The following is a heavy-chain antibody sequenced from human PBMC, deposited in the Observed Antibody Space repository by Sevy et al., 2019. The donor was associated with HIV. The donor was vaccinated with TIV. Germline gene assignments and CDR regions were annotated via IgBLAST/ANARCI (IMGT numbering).Heavy chain of an antibody. CDR1: GFPFSRHS. D-gene: IGHD4-17*01. Sequence: GGSLRLSCVASGFPFSRHSMNWVRQAPGKGLEWVSSISSSGYIYSPDSLKGRFTISRDNAKNSVYLQMNSLRPEDTAVYYCARDEFGDYDFDSWGQGTLVTFSS. CDR3: ARDEFGDYDFDS. V-gene: IGHV3-21*01. CDR2: ISSSGYI. J-gene: IGHJ4*02.